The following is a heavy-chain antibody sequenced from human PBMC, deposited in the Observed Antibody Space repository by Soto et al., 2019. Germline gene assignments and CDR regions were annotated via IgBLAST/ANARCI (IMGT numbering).Heavy chain of an antibody. V-gene: IGHV3-53*04. Sequence: GGSLRLSCAASGFTVSSNYMSWVRQAPGKGLEWVSVIYSGGSTYYADSVKGRFTISRHTSKNTLYLQMNSLRAEDTAVYYCARGPEVVVPAAQAEYYYYYYMDVWGKGTTVTVSS. CDR2: IYSGGST. J-gene: IGHJ6*03. CDR1: GFTVSSNY. CDR3: ARGPEVVVPAAQAEYYYYYYMDV. D-gene: IGHD2-2*01.